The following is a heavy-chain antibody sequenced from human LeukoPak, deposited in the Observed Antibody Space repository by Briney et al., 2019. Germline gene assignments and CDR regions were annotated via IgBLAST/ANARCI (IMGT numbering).Heavy chain of an antibody. J-gene: IGHJ4*02. V-gene: IGHV4-31*03. CDR2: IYYSGST. CDR1: GGSISSGGYY. Sequence: SETLSLTCTVSGGSISSGGYYWSWIRQHPGKGLEWIGYIYYSGSTYYNPSLKSRVTISVDTSKNQFSLKLSSVTAADTAVYYCARVEYSEKPTIFWKHRTGCFDYWGQGTLVTVSS. CDR3: ARVEYSEKPTIFWKHRTGCFDY. D-gene: IGHD3-9*01.